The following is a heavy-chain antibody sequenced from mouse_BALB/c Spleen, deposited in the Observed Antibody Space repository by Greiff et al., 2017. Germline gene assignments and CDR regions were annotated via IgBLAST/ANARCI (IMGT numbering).Heavy chain of an antibody. D-gene: IGHD2-12*01. V-gene: IGHV3-2*02. CDR1: GYSITSDYA. J-gene: IGHJ2*01. CDR3: ARSDYSYFDY. CDR2: ISYSGST. Sequence: EVMLVESGPGLVKPSQSLSLTCTVTGYSITSDYAWNWIRQFPGNKLEWMGYISYSGSTSYNPSLKSRISITRDTSKNQFFLQLNSVTTEDTATYYCARSDYSYFDYWGQGTTLTVSS.